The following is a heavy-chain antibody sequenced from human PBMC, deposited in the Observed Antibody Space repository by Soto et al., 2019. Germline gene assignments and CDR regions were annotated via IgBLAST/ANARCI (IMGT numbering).Heavy chain of an antibody. CDR3: ARRLPYSSGWLPFDY. V-gene: IGHV5-51*01. D-gene: IGHD6-19*01. CDR1: GYSFTSNW. CDR2: IYPGDSDT. Sequence: PGESLKISCKGSGYSFTSNWIGWVRQMPGKGLEWMGIIYPGDSDTRYSPSFQGQVTISADKSISTAYLQWSSLKASDTAMYYCARRLPYSSGWLPFDYWGQGTLVTVSS. J-gene: IGHJ4*02.